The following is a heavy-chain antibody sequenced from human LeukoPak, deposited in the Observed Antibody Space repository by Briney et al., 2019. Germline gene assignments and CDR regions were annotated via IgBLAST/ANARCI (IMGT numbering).Heavy chain of an antibody. J-gene: IGHJ4*02. CDR2: INYSGST. CDR3: AREVSGYSSSWEGAFDY. CDR1: GGSISSYY. D-gene: IGHD6-13*01. Sequence: SETLSLTCTVSGGSISSYYWSWIRQPPGKGLEWIGEINYSGSTNYNPSLKSRVTISVDTSKNQFSLKLSSVTAADTAVYYCAREVSGYSSSWEGAFDYWGQGTLVTVSS. V-gene: IGHV4-59*12.